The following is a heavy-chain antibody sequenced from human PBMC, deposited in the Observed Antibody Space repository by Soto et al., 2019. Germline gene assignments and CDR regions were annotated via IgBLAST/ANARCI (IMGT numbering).Heavy chain of an antibody. CDR3: ARSTNPEIAVACDY. CDR1: GYTFTSYY. Sequence: ASVKVSCKASGYTFTSYYMHWVRQAPGQGLEWMGIMNPSGGSTSYAQKFPGRVTMTRDTSTSTVYMELGSLRPEDTAVYYCARSTNPEIAVACDYWGQGTLVTVSS. D-gene: IGHD6-19*01. CDR2: MNPSGGST. J-gene: IGHJ4*02. V-gene: IGHV1-46*01.